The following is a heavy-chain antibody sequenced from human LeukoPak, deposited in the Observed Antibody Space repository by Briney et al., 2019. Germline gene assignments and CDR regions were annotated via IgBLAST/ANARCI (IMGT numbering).Heavy chain of an antibody. CDR2: IYHSGST. CDR3: ARLRIVVVPAAKGFYFDY. J-gene: IGHJ4*02. CDR1: GYSISSVYY. V-gene: IGHV4-38-2*01. Sequence: PSETLSLTCAVSGYSISSVYYWGWIRQPPGKGLEWIGSIYHSGSTYYNPSLKSRVTISVDTSKNQFSLKLSSVTAADTAVYYCARLRIVVVPAAKGFYFDYWGQGTLVTVSS. D-gene: IGHD2-2*01.